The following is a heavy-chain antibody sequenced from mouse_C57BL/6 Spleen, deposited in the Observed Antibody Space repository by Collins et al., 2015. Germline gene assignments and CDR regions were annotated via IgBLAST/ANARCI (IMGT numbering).Heavy chain of an antibody. J-gene: IGHJ1*03. V-gene: IGHV1-53*01. Sequence: QVQLQQPGTELVKPGASVKLSCKASGYTFTSYWMHWVKQRPGQGLEWIGNINPSNGGTNYNEKFKSKATLTVDKSSSTAYMQLSSLTSEDSAVYYCARNPRSTMVPYWYFDVWGTGTTVTVSS. D-gene: IGHD2-1*01. CDR3: ARNPRSTMVPYWYFDV. CDR2: INPSNGGT. CDR1: GYTFTSYW.